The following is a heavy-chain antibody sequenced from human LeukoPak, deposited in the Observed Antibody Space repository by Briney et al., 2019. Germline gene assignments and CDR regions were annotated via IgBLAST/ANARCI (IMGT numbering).Heavy chain of an antibody. D-gene: IGHD3-10*01. CDR2: ISGSGVST. Sequence: AGGSLRLSCAASGFTFSSYAMSWVRQAPGKGLEWLSAISGSGVSTYYADSVKGRFTISRDNSRNTLYPQMNSLRADDTAVYYCAPPVGSGAYFDYWGQGTLVTVSS. J-gene: IGHJ4*02. CDR1: GFTFSSYA. V-gene: IGHV3-23*01. CDR3: APPVGSGAYFDY.